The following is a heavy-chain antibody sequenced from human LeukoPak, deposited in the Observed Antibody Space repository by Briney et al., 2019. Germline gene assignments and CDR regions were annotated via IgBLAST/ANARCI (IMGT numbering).Heavy chain of an antibody. Sequence: ASVKVSCKASGYILTNYAIHWVRQAPGQRLEWMGWTNAGNGNTKYSQEFQGRVTITRDTSANTAYMELSSLRSEDMAVYYRARSAEGYCSGASCSEYYFDYWGQGTLVTVSS. J-gene: IGHJ4*02. CDR2: TNAGNGNT. D-gene: IGHD2-15*01. V-gene: IGHV1-3*02. CDR3: ARSAEGYCSGASCSEYYFDY. CDR1: GYILTNYA.